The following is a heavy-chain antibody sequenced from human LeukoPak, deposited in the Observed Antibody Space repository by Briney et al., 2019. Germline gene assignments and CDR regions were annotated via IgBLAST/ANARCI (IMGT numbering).Heavy chain of an antibody. D-gene: IGHD6-6*01. J-gene: IGHJ5*02. CDR2: IYTSGST. V-gene: IGHV4-4*07. CDR3: ATSPLYSSSINWFDP. Sequence: SETLSLTCTVSGGSISSYYWSWIRQPAGKGLEWIGRIYTSGSTNYNPSLKSRVTMSVDTSKNQFSLKLSSVTAADTAVYYCATSPLYSSSINWFDPWGQGTLVTVSS. CDR1: GGSISSYY.